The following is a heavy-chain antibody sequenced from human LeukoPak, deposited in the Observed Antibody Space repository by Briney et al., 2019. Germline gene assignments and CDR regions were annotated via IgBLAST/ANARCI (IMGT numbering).Heavy chain of an antibody. CDR3: AKGGARLPSYYFDY. CDR1: GFTFSSYD. V-gene: IGHV3-30*02. Sequence: GGSLRLSCAASGFTFSSYDMYWVRQAPGKGLDWVAFVRYDGSQKYYADSVKGRFTLSRDNSKNTLYLQMNSLRAEDTAVFYCAKGGARLPSYYFDYWGQGTLVTVSS. D-gene: IGHD1-26*01. J-gene: IGHJ4*02. CDR2: VRYDGSQK.